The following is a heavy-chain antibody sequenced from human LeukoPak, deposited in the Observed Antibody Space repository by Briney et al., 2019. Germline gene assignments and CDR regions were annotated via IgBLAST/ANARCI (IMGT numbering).Heavy chain of an antibody. D-gene: IGHD6-13*01. J-gene: IGHJ6*03. CDR1: GFTVSSNY. V-gene: IGHV3-66*02. CDR2: IYSGGST. CDR3: ARGSSSWYYYYYYMDV. Sequence: GGSLRLSCAASGFTVSSNYMSWVRQAPGKGLEWVSVIYSGGSTYYADSVKGRFTISRDNSKNTLYLQMNSLRAEDTAVYYCARGSSSWYYYYYYMDVWGKGTTVTVSS.